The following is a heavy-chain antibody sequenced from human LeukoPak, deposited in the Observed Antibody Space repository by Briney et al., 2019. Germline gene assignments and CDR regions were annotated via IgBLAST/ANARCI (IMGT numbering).Heavy chain of an antibody. Sequence: SETLSLTFTVSGGSISSYYWSWIRQPPGKGLEWVGYIYYSGSTNYNPSLKSRLTISVDTSKNQFSLKLSSVTAADTAVYYCARGIYCSSTSCYYYFDYWGQGTLVTVSS. J-gene: IGHJ4*02. D-gene: IGHD2-2*01. CDR2: IYYSGST. CDR3: ARGIYCSSTSCYYYFDY. CDR1: GGSISSYY. V-gene: IGHV4-59*01.